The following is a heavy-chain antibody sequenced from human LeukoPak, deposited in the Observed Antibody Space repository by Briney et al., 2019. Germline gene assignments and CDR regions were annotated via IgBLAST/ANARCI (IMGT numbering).Heavy chain of an antibody. J-gene: IGHJ5*02. D-gene: IGHD3-16*01. CDR1: GFNSSNYW. Sequence: GGSLRLSCAASGFNSSNYWMHWVRQGPGKGLVWVSRIDSDGSSTNYADSVKGRFTISRDSAKNALYLQMNSLRAEDTAVYYCARGGGSYGWFDPWGQGTLVTVSS. CDR3: ARGGGSYGWFDP. V-gene: IGHV3-74*01. CDR2: IDSDGSST.